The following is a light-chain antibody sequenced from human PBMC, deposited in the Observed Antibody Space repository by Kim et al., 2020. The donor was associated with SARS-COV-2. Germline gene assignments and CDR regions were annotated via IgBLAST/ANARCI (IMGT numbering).Light chain of an antibody. J-gene: IGKJ2*01. CDR3: QQYKSSPIT. CDR2: KSS. CDR1: ESVSSW. V-gene: IGKV1-5*03. Sequence: DIQMTQSPSILSASVGDRVTITCRASESVSSWVAWYQQKPGKAPKVLIYKSSSLESGVPSRFSGRGSGTEFTLTISSLQPDDFAIYYCQQYKSSPITFGQGTKLEI.